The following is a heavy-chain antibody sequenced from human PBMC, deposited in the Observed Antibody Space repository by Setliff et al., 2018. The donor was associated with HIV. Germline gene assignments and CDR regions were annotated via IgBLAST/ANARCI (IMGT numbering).Heavy chain of an antibody. CDR3: ARGRRRSSTPYYFDY. Sequence: SETLSLTCTVSNDSINYQYWAWIRQPPGKGLEWIGSIYYSGNTNYNPSLKSRVTISIDTSKSQFSLKLTSVSAADTAMYYCARGRRRSSTPYYFDYWGPGTLVTVSS. CDR2: IYYSGNT. CDR1: NDSINYQY. J-gene: IGHJ4*02. V-gene: IGHV4-59*11.